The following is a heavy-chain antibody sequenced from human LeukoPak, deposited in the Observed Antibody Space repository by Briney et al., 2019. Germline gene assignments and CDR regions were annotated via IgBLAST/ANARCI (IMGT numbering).Heavy chain of an antibody. J-gene: IGHJ4*02. CDR3: ARDRYYYGSGSYYSKKNYFDY. CDR1: GGSFSGYY. D-gene: IGHD3-10*01. V-gene: IGHV4-34*01. Sequence: SETLSLTCAVYGGSFSGYYWSWIRQPPGKGLEWIGEINHSGSTSYNPSLKSRVTISVDTSKNQFSLKLSSVTAADTAVYYCARDRYYYGSGSYYSKKNYFDYWGQGTLVTVSS. CDR2: INHSGST.